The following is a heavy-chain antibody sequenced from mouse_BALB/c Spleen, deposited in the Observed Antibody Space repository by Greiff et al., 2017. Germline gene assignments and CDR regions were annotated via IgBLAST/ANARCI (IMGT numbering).Heavy chain of an antibody. CDR1: GYTFTSYW. Sequence: VQLQQSGAELARPGASVKLSCKASGYTFTSYWMQWVKQRPGQGLEWIGAIYPGDGDTRYTQKFKGKATLTADKSSSTAYMQLSSLASEDSAVYYCARSGGNYPAFDYWGQGTTLTVSS. J-gene: IGHJ2*01. CDR3: ARSGGNYPAFDY. D-gene: IGHD2-1*01. CDR2: IYPGDGDT. V-gene: IGHV1-87*01.